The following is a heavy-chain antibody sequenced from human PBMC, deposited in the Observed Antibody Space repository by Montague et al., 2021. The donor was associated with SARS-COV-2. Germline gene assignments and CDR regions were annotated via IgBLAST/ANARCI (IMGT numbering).Heavy chain of an antibody. Sequence: SLRLSCAASGFTFSRYAMHWVRQAPGKGLEWVAVISYDGSNKYYADSVKGRFTISRDNSKNTLYLQMNSLRAEDTAVYYCARDNYDYVWGSCRYIYWGQGTLVTVPS. D-gene: IGHD3-16*02. CDR2: ISYDGSNK. CDR1: GFTFSRYA. CDR3: ARDNYDYVWGSCRYIY. J-gene: IGHJ4*02. V-gene: IGHV3-30*04.